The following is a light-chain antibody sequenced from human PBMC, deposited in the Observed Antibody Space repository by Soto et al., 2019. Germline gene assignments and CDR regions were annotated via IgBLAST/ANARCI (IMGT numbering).Light chain of an antibody. V-gene: IGKV3-15*01. CDR1: QNIRIN. CDR2: GAS. J-gene: IGKJ2*01. CDR3: QHYGNWPPRYT. Sequence: EIVMTQSPATLSVSPGEGATLSCRASQNIRINLAWYQQKCGQAPRLLIYGASIRATGIPARFSGSGSGTEFTLTISSLQYEDFAVYYCQHYGNWPPRYTFGQGTKLEIK.